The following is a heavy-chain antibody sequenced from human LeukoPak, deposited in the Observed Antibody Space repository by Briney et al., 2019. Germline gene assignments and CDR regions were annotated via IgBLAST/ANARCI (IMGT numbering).Heavy chain of an antibody. J-gene: IGHJ6*03. D-gene: IGHD6-19*01. CDR3: ARAAGIAVAAHYYYYMDV. CDR2: IGTAGDT. Sequence: GGSLRLSCAASGFTFSSYDMHWVRQATGKGLEWVSAIGTAGDTYYPGSVKGRFTISRDNSKNTLYLQMNSLRAEDTAVYYCARAAGIAVAAHYYYYMDVWGKGTTVTVSS. CDR1: GFTFSSYD. V-gene: IGHV3-13*01.